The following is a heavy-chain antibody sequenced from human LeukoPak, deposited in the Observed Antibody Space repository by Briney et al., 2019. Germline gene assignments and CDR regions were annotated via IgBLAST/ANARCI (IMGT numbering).Heavy chain of an antibody. CDR2: ISANGSIT. Sequence: GGSLRLTCAASGFTFSAYGMSWVRQSPGQGLEWVSGISANGSITFYARSVRGRFTISRDNAKKSLYLQMNGLGAEDTAVYYCARPGLPFCYYHMDVWGKGTTVIVSS. CDR1: GFTFSAYG. J-gene: IGHJ6*03. CDR3: ARPGLPFCYYHMDV. V-gene: IGHV3-11*04. D-gene: IGHD2/OR15-2a*01.